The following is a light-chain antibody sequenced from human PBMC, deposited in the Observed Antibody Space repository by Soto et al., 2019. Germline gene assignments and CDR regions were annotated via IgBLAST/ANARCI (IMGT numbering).Light chain of an antibody. CDR2: DTS. J-gene: IGLJ3*02. CDR1: TGAVTSDHY. Sequence: QSVVTKEPSLTVSPGGTVTLNCASSTGAVTSDHYPYWFQQKPGQAPRTLIYDTSSRQSWTPARLSGSLLGGKAALTLSGAQPEDEAEYYCLLFYSGVWVFGVGTKLTVL. V-gene: IGLV7-46*01. CDR3: LLFYSGVWV.